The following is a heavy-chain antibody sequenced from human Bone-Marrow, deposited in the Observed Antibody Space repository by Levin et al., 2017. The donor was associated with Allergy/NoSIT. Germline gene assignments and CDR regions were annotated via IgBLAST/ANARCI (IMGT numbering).Heavy chain of an antibody. V-gene: IGHV3-30*18. J-gene: IGHJ5*02. CDR1: GFTFSSYG. CDR3: AKDRALLWFGESLGFDP. D-gene: IGHD3-10*01. Sequence: GESLKISCAASGFTFSSYGMHWVRQAPGKGLEWVAVISYDGSNKYYADSVKGRFTISRDNSKNTLYLQMNSLRAEDTAVYYCAKDRALLWFGESLGFDPWGQGTLVTVSS. CDR2: ISYDGSNK.